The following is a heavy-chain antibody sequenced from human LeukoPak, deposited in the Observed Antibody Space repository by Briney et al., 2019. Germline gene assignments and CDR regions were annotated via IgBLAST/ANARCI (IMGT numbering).Heavy chain of an antibody. J-gene: IGHJ6*02. CDR1: GFTFSSYD. CDR3: ARDGPTGGNYYYGMDV. D-gene: IGHD2-15*01. CDR2: IGTAGDT. Sequence: GGSLRLSCAASGFTFSSYDMHWVRQATGKGLEWVSAIGTAGDTYYPGSVKGRFTISRENAKNSLYPQMNSLRAEDTAVYYCARDGPTGGNYYYGMDVWGQGTTVTASS. V-gene: IGHV3-13*01.